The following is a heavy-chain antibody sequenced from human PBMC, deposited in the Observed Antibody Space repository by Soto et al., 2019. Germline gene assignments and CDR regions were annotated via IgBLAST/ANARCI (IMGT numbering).Heavy chain of an antibody. J-gene: IGHJ4*02. Sequence: EVQLVESGGGLVKPGGSLRLSCAASGFTFSNAWMSWVRQAPGKGLEWVGRIKSKTDGGTTDYAAPVKGRFTISRDDSKNTLYLQTNSLKTEDTAVYYCTAYSSGWSPSDYWGQGTLVTVSS. CDR1: GFTFSNAW. CDR3: TAYSSGWSPSDY. D-gene: IGHD6-19*01. CDR2: IKSKTDGGTT. V-gene: IGHV3-15*01.